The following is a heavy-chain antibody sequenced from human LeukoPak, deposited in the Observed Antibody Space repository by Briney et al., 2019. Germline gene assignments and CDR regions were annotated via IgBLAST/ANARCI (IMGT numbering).Heavy chain of an antibody. CDR1: GGSISSYY. V-gene: IGHV4-59*08. CDR3: ARVVVVAAKGTAFDY. D-gene: IGHD2-15*01. J-gene: IGHJ4*02. Sequence: SGTLSLTCTVSGGSISSYYWSWIRQPPGKGLEWIGYIYYSGGTNYNPSLKSRVTISVDTSKNQFSLKLSSVTAADTAVYYCARVVVVAAKGTAFDYWGQGTLVTVSS. CDR2: IYYSGGT.